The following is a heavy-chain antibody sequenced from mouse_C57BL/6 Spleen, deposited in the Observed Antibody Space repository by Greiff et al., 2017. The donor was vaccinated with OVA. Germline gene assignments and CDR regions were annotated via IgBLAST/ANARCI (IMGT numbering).Heavy chain of an antibody. CDR3: ARGWLLRDWYFDV. V-gene: IGHV3-6*01. CDR2: ISYDGSN. D-gene: IGHD2-3*01. J-gene: IGHJ1*03. Sequence: EVQLQESGPGLVKPSQSLSLTCSVTGYSITSGYYWNWIRQFPGNKLEWMGYISYDGSNNYNPSLKNRISITRDTSKNQFFLKFNSVTTEDTATYYCARGWLLRDWYFDVWGTGTTVTVSS. CDR1: GYSITSGYY.